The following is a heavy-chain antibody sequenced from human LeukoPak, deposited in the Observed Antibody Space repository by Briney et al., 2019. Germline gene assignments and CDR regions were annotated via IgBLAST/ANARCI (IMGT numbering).Heavy chain of an antibody. CDR3: ASGNYDFWSGYQVSEYFQH. CDR2: IYSGGST. D-gene: IGHD3-3*01. CDR1: GFTVSSNY. V-gene: IGHV3-53*01. Sequence: GGSLRLSCAASGFTVSSNYMSWVRQAPGKGLEWVSVIYSGGSTYYADSVKGRFTISRDNSKNTLYLQMNSLRAEDTAVYYCASGNYDFWSGYQVSEYFQHWGQGTRVTVSS. J-gene: IGHJ1*01.